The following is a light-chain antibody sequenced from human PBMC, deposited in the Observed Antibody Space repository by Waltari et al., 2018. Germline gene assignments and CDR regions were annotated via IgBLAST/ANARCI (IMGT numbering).Light chain of an antibody. CDR1: QSVNTY. Sequence: EIVLTQSPATLSLSPGERATLSCRASQSVNTYLAWYQQKPGQAPSLLIYDASSRATGIPDRFSGSASGTDFTLTISRLEPEDSAVYYCQQYGSSPLYTFGQGTKLEIK. CDR2: DAS. CDR3: QQYGSSPLYT. V-gene: IGKV3-20*01. J-gene: IGKJ2*01.